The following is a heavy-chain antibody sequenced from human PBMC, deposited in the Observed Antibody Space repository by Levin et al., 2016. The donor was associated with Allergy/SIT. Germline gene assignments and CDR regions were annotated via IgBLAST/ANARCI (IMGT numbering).Heavy chain of an antibody. CDR3: AKGFLRFLEWFDY. CDR2: ISYDGSNK. Sequence: VRQAPGKGLEWVAVISYDGSNKYYADSVKGRFTISRDNSKNTLYLQMNSLRAEDTAVYYCAKGFLRFLEWFDYWGQGTLVTVSS. J-gene: IGHJ4*02. V-gene: IGHV3-30*18. D-gene: IGHD3-3*01.